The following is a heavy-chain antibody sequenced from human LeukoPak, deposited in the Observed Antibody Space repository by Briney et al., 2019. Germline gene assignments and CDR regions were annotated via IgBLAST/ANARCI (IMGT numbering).Heavy chain of an antibody. CDR1: GGSINSGSYY. Sequence: SETLSLTCTVSGGSINSGSYYWGWIRQPPGKGLEWIGTIYYSGSTNYNPSLKSRVTISVDTSKNQFSLKLSSVTAADTAVYYCARGYGGNSAGFDYWGQGTLVTVSS. D-gene: IGHD4-23*01. V-gene: IGHV4-39*07. CDR2: IYYSGST. J-gene: IGHJ4*02. CDR3: ARGYGGNSAGFDY.